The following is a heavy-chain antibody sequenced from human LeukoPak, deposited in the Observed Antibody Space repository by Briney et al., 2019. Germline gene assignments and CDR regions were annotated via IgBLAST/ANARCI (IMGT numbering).Heavy chain of an antibody. J-gene: IGHJ3*02. D-gene: IGHD3-22*01. Sequence: GGSLRLSCAASGFTFSNAWMSWVRQAPGKGLEWVGRIKSKTDGGTTDYAAPVKGRFTISRDDSKNTLYLQMNSLKTEDTAAYYCTTSSGYSGDAFDIWGQGTMVTVSS. CDR1: GFTFSNAW. CDR3: TTSSGYSGDAFDI. V-gene: IGHV3-15*01. CDR2: IKSKTDGGTT.